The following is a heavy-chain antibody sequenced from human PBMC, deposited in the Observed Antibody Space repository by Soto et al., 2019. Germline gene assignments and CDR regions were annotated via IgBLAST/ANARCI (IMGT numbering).Heavy chain of an antibody. D-gene: IGHD3-10*01. CDR1: GYTFTSYA. V-gene: IGHV1-3*01. CDR2: INAGNGNT. CDR3: ARDSRPFVPRGAFDI. J-gene: IGHJ3*02. Sequence: ASVKVSCKASGYTFTSYAMHWVRQAPGQRLEWMGWINAGNGNTKYSQKFQGRVTITRDTSASTAYMELSSLRSEDTAVYYCARDSRPFVPRGAFDIWGQGTMVTVSS.